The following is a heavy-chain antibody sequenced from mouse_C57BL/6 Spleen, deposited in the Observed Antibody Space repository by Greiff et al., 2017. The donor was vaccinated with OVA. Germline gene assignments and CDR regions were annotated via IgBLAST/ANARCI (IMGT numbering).Heavy chain of an antibody. CDR1: GYAFSSSW. D-gene: IGHD2-4*01. CDR2: IYPGDGDT. V-gene: IGHV1-82*01. J-gene: IGHJ2*01. Sequence: QVQLQQSGPELVKPGASVKISCKASGYAFSSSWMNWVKQRPGKGLEWIGRIYPGDGDTNYNGKFKGKATLTADKSSSTAYMQLSSLTSEDSAVYFCARSHYDYDVDYWGQGTTLTVSS. CDR3: ARSHYDYDVDY.